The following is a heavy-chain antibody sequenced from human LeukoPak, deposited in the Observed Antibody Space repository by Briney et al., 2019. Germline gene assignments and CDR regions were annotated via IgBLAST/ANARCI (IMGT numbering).Heavy chain of an antibody. CDR1: GDSIYTYY. Sequence: SETLSLTCTVSGDSIYTYYWSLIRQPPGKGLEYIGYIYHSGDTNYNPALKSPVTMSVDTSNNQFSLRLSSVTAADTAVYYCARTARQCDYWGQGILVSVSS. D-gene: IGHD6-6*01. CDR3: ARTARQCDY. V-gene: IGHV4-59*01. J-gene: IGHJ4*02. CDR2: IYHSGDT.